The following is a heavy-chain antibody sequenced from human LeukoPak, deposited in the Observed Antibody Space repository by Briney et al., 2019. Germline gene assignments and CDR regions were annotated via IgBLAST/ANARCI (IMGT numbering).Heavy chain of an antibody. D-gene: IGHD3-10*01. Sequence: GGSLRLSCAASGFTFSSYSMNWVRQAPGKGLEWVSGINWNGGSTGYADSVKGRFTISRDNAKNSLYLQMNSLRAEDTALYYCARGAAWFGELLSAFDYWGQGTLVTVSS. J-gene: IGHJ4*02. V-gene: IGHV3-20*04. CDR2: INWNGGST. CDR3: ARGAAWFGELLSAFDY. CDR1: GFTFSSYS.